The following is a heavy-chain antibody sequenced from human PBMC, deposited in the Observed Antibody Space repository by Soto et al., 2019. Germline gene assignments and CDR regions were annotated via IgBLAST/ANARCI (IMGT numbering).Heavy chain of an antibody. CDR1: GFMFSNYP. J-gene: IGHJ4*02. V-gene: IGHV3-23*01. Sequence: EVQLLASGGDLVRPGGSLRLSCAGSGFMFSNYPMGWVRQAPGKGPEWVAAIKAAGGDTYYADSVKGRFTISRDNFNDMLYLQMNSLTVEDTAMYYCKRDVVASSPPGADYWGQGTLVTVSS. CDR3: KRDVVASSPPGADY. D-gene: IGHD5-12*01. CDR2: IKAAGGDT.